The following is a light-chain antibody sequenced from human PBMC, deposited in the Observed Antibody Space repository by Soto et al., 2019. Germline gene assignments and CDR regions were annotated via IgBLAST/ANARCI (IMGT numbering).Light chain of an antibody. CDR1: QSVSNNY. V-gene: IGKV3-20*01. J-gene: IGKJ2*01. CDR3: QQYDTSIWAYT. Sequence: EIVLTQSPGTLSLSPGERATLSCRASQSVSNNYLAWYQQKPGQAPRLLVYGASNRATGIPDRFSGSGSGTDFTLTISRLEPADFAVYYCQQYDTSIWAYTFGQGTKVDIK. CDR2: GAS.